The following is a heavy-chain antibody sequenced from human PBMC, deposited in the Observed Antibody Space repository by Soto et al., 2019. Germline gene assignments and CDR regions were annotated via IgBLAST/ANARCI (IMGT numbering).Heavy chain of an antibody. D-gene: IGHD2-21*02. CDR3: ARDWPAHCGGDCYFDH. V-gene: IGHV1-3*01. CDR1: GYTFSSYS. CDR2: INSGNGNT. J-gene: IGHJ4*02. Sequence: ASVKVSCKASGYTFSSYSMHWVRQAPGQRLEWMGWINSGNGNTKYSQNFQGRVTITRDTAASTAYMQLSSLRSEDTAVYYCARDWPAHCGGDCYFDHWGQGTLVTV.